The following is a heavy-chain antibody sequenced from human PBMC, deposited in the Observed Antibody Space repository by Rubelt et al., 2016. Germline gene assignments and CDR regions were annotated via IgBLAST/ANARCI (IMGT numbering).Heavy chain of an antibody. CDR2: ITPRGGRT. J-gene: IGHJ3*02. Sequence: QVQLVQSGAEVKKPGASVKVSCKASGYTFTSYYMHWVRQAPGQGLEWMGIITPRGGRTIYAQKFQGRVTMTEDTSTDTAYMELSSLRSEDTAVYYCATRTVGVIGPHAFDIWGQGTMVTVSS. V-gene: IGHV1-46*01. D-gene: IGHD3-10*01. CDR3: ATRTVGVIGPHAFDI. CDR1: GYTFTSYY.